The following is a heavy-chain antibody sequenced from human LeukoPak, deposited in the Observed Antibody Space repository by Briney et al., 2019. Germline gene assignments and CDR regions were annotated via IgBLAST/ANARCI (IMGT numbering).Heavy chain of an antibody. Sequence: SETLSLTCTVSGGSISSYYWSWIRQPAGKGLEWIGRIYTSGSTNYNPSLKSRVTISVDTSKNQFSLKLSSVTAAGTAVYYCARDRLDYDFWSSYYTRAFDYWGQGTLVTVSS. D-gene: IGHD3-3*01. CDR2: IYTSGST. CDR3: ARDRLDYDFWSSYYTRAFDY. J-gene: IGHJ4*02. CDR1: GGSISSYY. V-gene: IGHV4-4*07.